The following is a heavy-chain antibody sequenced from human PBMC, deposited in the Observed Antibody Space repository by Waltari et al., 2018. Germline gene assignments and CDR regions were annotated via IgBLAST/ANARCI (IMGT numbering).Heavy chain of an antibody. V-gene: IGHV4-39*07. CDR1: GGSISSSSYY. J-gene: IGHJ4*02. CDR3: ARVVVASMLDY. D-gene: IGHD2-15*01. CDR2: IYYRGST. Sequence: QLQLQESGPGLVKPSETLSLTCTVSGGSISSSSYYWGWIRQPPGKGLEWIGSIYYRGSTHDKPALKSRVSRSVDTSKNQFSLKRSSVTAADTAVDYCARVVVASMLDYWGQGTLVTVAS.